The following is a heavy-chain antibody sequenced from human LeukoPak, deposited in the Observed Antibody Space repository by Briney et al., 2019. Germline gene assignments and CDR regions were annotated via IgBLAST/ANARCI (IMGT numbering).Heavy chain of an antibody. J-gene: IGHJ4*02. Sequence: GGSLRLSCAASGFTFSTHSMSWVRQAPGKGLEWVSYISSTSSAIYYADSVKGRFSISRDNAKNSLYLQMDGLRDEDTAVYYCAKAAGATISYWGQGALVTVSS. CDR3: AKAAGATISY. D-gene: IGHD5-12*01. V-gene: IGHV3-48*02. CDR1: GFTFSTHS. CDR2: ISSTSSAI.